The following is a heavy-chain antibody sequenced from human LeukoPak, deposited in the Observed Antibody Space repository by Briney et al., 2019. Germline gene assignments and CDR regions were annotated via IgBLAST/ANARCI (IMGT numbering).Heavy chain of an antibody. CDR3: ASVVKQWQGSINWFDP. D-gene: IGHD6-19*01. Sequence: PSETLSLTCAVYGGPFNGYYWSWIRQPPGKGLEWIGEINHSGSTNYNPSLKSRVTISIHTSKNQFSLKLNSVTAADTAIYYCASVVKQWQGSINWFDPWGQGTLVTVSS. CDR1: GGPFNGYY. V-gene: IGHV4-34*01. J-gene: IGHJ5*02. CDR2: INHSGST.